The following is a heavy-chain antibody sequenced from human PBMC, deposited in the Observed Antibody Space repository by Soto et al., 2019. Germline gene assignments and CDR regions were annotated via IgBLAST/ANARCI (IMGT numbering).Heavy chain of an antibody. V-gene: IGHV4-39*01. J-gene: IGHJ4*02. CDR1: GGSISSSSYY. D-gene: IGHD1-26*01. Sequence: ETLSLTCTVSGGSISSSSYYWGWIRQPPGKGLEWIGSIYYSGSTYYNPSLKSRVTISVDTSKNQFSLKLSSVTAADTAVYYCARVSIVGAIDYWGQGTLVTVSS. CDR3: ARVSIVGAIDY. CDR2: IYYSGST.